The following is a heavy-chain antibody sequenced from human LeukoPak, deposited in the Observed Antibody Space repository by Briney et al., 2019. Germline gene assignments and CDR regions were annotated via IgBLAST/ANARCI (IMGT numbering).Heavy chain of an antibody. V-gene: IGHV1-18*01. Sequence: ASVKVSCKASGYTFTSYDINWVRQATGQGLEWMGWISAYNGNTNYAQKLQGRVTMTTDTSTSTAYMELRSLRSDDTAVYYCARDLFYRPTLGYWGQGTLVTVSS. CDR3: ARDLFYRPTLGY. D-gene: IGHD2-21*01. CDR2: ISAYNGNT. CDR1: GYTFTSYD. J-gene: IGHJ4*02.